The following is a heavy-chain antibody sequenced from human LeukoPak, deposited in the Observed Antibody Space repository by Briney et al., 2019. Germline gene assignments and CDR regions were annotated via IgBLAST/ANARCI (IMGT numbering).Heavy chain of an antibody. Sequence: GGSLRLSCAASGFTFSDYYMSWIRQAPGEGLEWVSYISSSSSYTNYADPVKGRFTISRDNAKNSLYLQMNSLRAEDTAVYYCARSCSSTSCPFDYWGQGTLVTVSS. V-gene: IGHV3-11*06. J-gene: IGHJ4*02. CDR2: ISSSSSYT. D-gene: IGHD2-2*01. CDR3: ARSCSSTSCPFDY. CDR1: GFTFSDYY.